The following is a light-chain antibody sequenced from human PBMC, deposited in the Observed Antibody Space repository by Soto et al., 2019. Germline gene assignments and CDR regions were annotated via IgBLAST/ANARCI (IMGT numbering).Light chain of an antibody. CDR2: DVS. V-gene: IGKV3-11*01. CDR3: QQRSNWLALS. Sequence: EIVLTQSPATLSLSPGERATLSCRASQSVSSSLGWYQHKPGQAPRLLIYDVSNRATGIPDRFSGSGSGTDFPLTISSLEPEDFAVYYCQQRSNWLALSFGGGTKVEIK. J-gene: IGKJ4*01. CDR1: QSVSSS.